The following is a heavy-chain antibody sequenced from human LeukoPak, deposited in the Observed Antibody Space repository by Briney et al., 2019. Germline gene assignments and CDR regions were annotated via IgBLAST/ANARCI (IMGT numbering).Heavy chain of an antibody. J-gene: IGHJ6*02. CDR2: INPNSGGT. D-gene: IGHD2-15*01. Sequence: GASVKVSCKASGYTFTGYYMHWVRQAPGQGLEWMGWINPNSGGTNYAQKFQGWVTMTRDTSISTAYMELSRLRSGDTAVYYCARVGIATQYYYYYGMDVWGQGTTVTVSS. CDR3: ARVGIATQYYYYYGMDV. V-gene: IGHV1-2*04. CDR1: GYTFTGYY.